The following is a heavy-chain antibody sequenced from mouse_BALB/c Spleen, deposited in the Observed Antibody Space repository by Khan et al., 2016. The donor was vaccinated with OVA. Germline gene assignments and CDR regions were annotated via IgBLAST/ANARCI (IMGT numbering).Heavy chain of an antibody. V-gene: IGHV1-4*01. CDR1: GYTFTSYT. J-gene: IGHJ4*01. Sequence: LKQSGAELARPGALVKMSCKASGYTFTSYTMHWVKQRPGQGLEWIGYIIPSTVYTNYNQKFKDKATLTADKSSSTAYMQLSSLTSEDSAVYYCARDFHYYGSRGAMDNWGQGTAVTVSS. CDR2: IIPSTVYT. CDR3: ARDFHYYGSRGAMDN. D-gene: IGHD1-1*01.